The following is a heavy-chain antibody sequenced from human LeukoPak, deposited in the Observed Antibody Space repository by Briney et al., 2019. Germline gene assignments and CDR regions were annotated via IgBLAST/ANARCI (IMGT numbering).Heavy chain of an antibody. J-gene: IGHJ3*02. CDR1: GFSFSNHG. Sequence: PGGSLRLSCAASGFSFSNHGIHWVRQAPGKGLEWVSLIWYDGSNKYYADSVKGRFTISRDDSKNTVYLQMNSLRAGDTSVYYCARARTQLWVDDAFDIWGQGTMVTVSS. CDR2: IWYDGSNK. D-gene: IGHD5-18*01. CDR3: ARARTQLWVDDAFDI. V-gene: IGHV3-33*01.